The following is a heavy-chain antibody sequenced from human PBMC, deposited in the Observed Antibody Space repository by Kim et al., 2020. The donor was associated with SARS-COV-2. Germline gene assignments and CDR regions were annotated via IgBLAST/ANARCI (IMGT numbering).Heavy chain of an antibody. V-gene: IGHV4-34*01. CDR2: INHSGST. Sequence: SETLSLTCAVYGGSFSGYYWSWIRQPPGKGLEWIGEINHSGSTNYNPSLKSRVTISVDTSKNQFSLKLSSVTAADTAVYYCARESIVVVVAATPTWFDPWGQGTLVTVSS. D-gene: IGHD2-15*01. CDR1: GGSFSGYY. CDR3: ARESIVVVVAATPTWFDP. J-gene: IGHJ5*02.